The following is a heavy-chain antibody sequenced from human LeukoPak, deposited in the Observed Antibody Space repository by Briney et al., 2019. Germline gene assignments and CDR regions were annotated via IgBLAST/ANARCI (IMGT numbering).Heavy chain of an antibody. Sequence: PSETLSLTCVLYGGSSTNYFWSWIRQPPGKGLEWIGEINRSASTNYNPSLKSRVTISIDTSKNQFSLKLSSVTAADTAVYYCARVGYYDSSGITHDYWGQGTLVTVSS. CDR1: GGSSTNYF. J-gene: IGHJ4*02. CDR2: INRSAST. CDR3: ARVGYYDSSGITHDY. D-gene: IGHD3-22*01. V-gene: IGHV4-34*01.